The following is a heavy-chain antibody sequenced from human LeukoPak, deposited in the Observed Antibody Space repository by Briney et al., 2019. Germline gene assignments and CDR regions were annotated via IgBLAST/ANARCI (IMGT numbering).Heavy chain of an antibody. CDR1: GFTFSTYG. CDR2: ISYDGRNK. V-gene: IGHV3-30*04. J-gene: IGHJ4*01. CDR3: ARGGSTYDYVWGSFWAGY. D-gene: IGHD3-16*01. Sequence: GGSLRLSCAASGFTFSTYGMHWVRQAPGKGLEWVAVISYDGRNKYYADSVKGRFTVSRDNSRNTLYLQLNSLRAEDTAVYYCARGGSTYDYVWGSFWAGYWGHGTLVTVSS.